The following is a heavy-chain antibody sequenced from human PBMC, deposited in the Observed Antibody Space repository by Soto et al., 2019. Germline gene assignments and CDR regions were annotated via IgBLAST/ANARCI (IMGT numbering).Heavy chain of an antibody. J-gene: IGHJ4*02. CDR3: ARHYAASLFTRALGN. D-gene: IGHD2-2*01. Sequence: GDSVKVYFKTSGYRFSSYAISLVRRAPGQGLEWLGWISTFNGNTNYARKLQGRVTMTTDTSTSTAYMELRSLTSDDTAVYYCARHYAASLFTRALGNWGPGTMVTVSS. V-gene: IGHV1-18*01. CDR2: ISTFNGNT. CDR1: GYRFSSYA.